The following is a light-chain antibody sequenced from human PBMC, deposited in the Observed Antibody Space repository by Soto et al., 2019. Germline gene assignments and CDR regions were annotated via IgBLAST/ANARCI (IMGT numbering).Light chain of an antibody. V-gene: IGLV2-11*01. CDR3: CSYSGRNTSLNV. Sequence: QSALTQPRSVSGSPGQSVTISCTGTSSDVGGYNYVSWYQQHPGKAPKLMLYDVSIRPSGVADRFSGSKSGNTASLTISGLQAQDEADYDCCSYSGRNTSLNVFGTGTKLTVL. CDR2: DVS. J-gene: IGLJ1*01. CDR1: SSDVGGYNY.